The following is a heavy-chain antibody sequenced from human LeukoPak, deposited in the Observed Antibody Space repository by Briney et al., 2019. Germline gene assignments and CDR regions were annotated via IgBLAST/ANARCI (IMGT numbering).Heavy chain of an antibody. CDR1: GLTFSSHW. Sequence: GGSLRLSCAASGLTFSSHWMHWVRQAPGKGLEWVSRIKNDGSWINYADSVKGRFTVSRDNAKNTLNLQMNSLRAEDTAVYFCARDGSAYNLDYWGQGVLVTVSS. D-gene: IGHD3-16*01. V-gene: IGHV3-74*01. CDR3: ARDGSAYNLDY. CDR2: IKNDGSWI. J-gene: IGHJ4*02.